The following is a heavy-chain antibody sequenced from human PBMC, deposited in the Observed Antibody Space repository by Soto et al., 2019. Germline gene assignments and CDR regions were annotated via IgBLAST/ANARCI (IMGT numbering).Heavy chain of an antibody. Sequence: SESIPLTCNPSGSSISNYYWTWVRQSPEKGLEWIGYMYYNGNINYNPSLKSRVTISIDTSKNQFSLTLKSVTAAGTAVYYCASGGNWFGPWGQLVLFTVCS. CDR2: MYYNGNI. J-gene: IGHJ5*02. CDR1: GSSISNYY. CDR3: ASGGNWFGP. D-gene: IGHD3-16*01. V-gene: IGHV4-59*01.